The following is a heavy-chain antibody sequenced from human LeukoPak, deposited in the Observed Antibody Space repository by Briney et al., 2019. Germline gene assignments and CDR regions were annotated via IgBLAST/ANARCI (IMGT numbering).Heavy chain of an antibody. Sequence: PSETLSLTCAVYGGSFSGYYWSWIRQPPGKGLEWIGEINHSGSTNYNPSLKSRVTISVDTSKNQFSLKLSSVTAADTAVYYCARGEQWLVTSWGQGTLATVSS. V-gene: IGHV4-34*01. CDR2: INHSGST. D-gene: IGHD6-19*01. CDR3: ARGEQWLVTS. J-gene: IGHJ4*02. CDR1: GGSFSGYY.